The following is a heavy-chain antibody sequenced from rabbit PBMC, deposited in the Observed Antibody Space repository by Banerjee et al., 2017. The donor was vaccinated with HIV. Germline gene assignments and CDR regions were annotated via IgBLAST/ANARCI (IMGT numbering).Heavy chain of an antibody. D-gene: IGHD5-1*01. CDR3: ARKGNNAFDP. CDR2: IDAGSSGST. V-gene: IGHV1S40*01. J-gene: IGHJ2*01. Sequence: QSLEESGGDLVKPGASLTLICTASGFSFSSIYHMCWVRQAPGKGLEWIACIDAGSSGSTWYANWAKGRFTISKTSSTTVTLQMTSLTAADTATYFCARKGNNAFDPWGPGTLVTVS. CDR1: GFSFSSIYH.